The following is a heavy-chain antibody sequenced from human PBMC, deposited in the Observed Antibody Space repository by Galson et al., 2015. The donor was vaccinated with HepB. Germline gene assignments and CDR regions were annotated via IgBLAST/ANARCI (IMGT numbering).Heavy chain of an antibody. V-gene: IGHV3-48*02. D-gene: IGHD4-17*01. CDR2: ISSSSSTI. Sequence: SLRLSCAASGFTFSSYSMNWVRQAPGKGLEWVSYISSSSSTIYYADSVKGRFTISRDNAKNSLYLQMNSLRDEDTAVYYCANDELDGDYRRHHNWGQGTLVTVSS. CDR3: ANDELDGDYRRHHN. CDR1: GFTFSSYS. J-gene: IGHJ4*02.